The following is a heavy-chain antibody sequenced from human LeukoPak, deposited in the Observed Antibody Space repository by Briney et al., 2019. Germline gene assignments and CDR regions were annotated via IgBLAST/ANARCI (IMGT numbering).Heavy chain of an antibody. D-gene: IGHD3-22*01. CDR3: ARVRGYRGYYFDY. V-gene: IGHV4-34*01. J-gene: IGHJ4*02. Sequence: PSETLSLTCAVYGGSFSGYYWSLIRQPPGKGLEWIGEINHSGSTNYNPSLKSRVTISVDTSMNQFSLKLSSVTAADTAVYYCARVRGYRGYYFDYWGQGTLVTVSS. CDR2: INHSGST. CDR1: GGSFSGYY.